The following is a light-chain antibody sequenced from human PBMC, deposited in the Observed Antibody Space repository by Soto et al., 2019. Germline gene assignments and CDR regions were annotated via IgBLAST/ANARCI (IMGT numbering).Light chain of an antibody. CDR2: DTS. CDR3: QQRSDWPLT. CDR1: QSVSST. V-gene: IGKV3-11*01. Sequence: EIVLTQSPATLSLSPGGRATLSCRASQSVSSTLAWYQQLPGQAPRLLIYDTSNRTTGIPARFSGSGSGTDFTLTISSLEPEDFAVYYCQQRSDWPLTFGGGTKVDIK. J-gene: IGKJ4*01.